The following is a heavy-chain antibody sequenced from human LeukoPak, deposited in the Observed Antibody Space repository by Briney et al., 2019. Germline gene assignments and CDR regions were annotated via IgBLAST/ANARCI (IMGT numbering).Heavy chain of an antibody. J-gene: IGHJ3*02. CDR1: GFTFSNYW. D-gene: IGHD1-26*01. CDR3: ARDQGHKWVDAFDI. CDR2: IKQDGSEK. V-gene: IGHV3-7*01. Sequence: PGGSLRLSCAASGFTFSNYWMSWVRQAPGKGLEWVANIKQDGSEKYYVDSVKGRFTISRDNAKNSLYLQMNSLRAEDTAVYYCARDQGHKWVDAFDIWGQGTMVTVSS.